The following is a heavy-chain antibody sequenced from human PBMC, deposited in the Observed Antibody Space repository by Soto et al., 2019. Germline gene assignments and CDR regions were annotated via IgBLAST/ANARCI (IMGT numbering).Heavy chain of an antibody. D-gene: IGHD6-13*01. CDR1: GGSISSSTYY. V-gene: IGHV4-39*01. CDR2: IYYSGRT. CDR3: ARNSSGSSSNWSPV. J-gene: IGHJ3*01. Sequence: SETLSLTCTVSGGSISSSTYYWGWIRQPPGKGLEWIASIYYSGRTHYNPSLESRVTISVDTSKNQFSLRLSSVTAADTAVYYCARNSSGSSSNWSPVRGQGTMVTVSS.